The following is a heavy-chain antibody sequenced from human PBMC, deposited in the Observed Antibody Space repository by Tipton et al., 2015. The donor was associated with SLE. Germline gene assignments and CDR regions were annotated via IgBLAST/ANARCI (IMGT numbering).Heavy chain of an antibody. D-gene: IGHD6-19*01. CDR3: ARDGRYSSGWYDY. J-gene: IGHJ4*02. CDR1: GFTFSSYE. CDR2: ISSSGSTI. Sequence: GSLRLSCAASGFTFSSYEMNWVRQAPGKGLEWLSYISSSGSTIYYADSVKGRFTISRDNAKNSLYLQMNSLRAEDTAVYYCARDGRYSSGWYDYWGQGTLVTVSS. V-gene: IGHV3-48*03.